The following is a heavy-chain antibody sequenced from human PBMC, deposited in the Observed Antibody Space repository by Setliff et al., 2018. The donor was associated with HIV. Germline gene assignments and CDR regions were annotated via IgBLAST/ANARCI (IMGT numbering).Heavy chain of an antibody. D-gene: IGHD1-26*01. CDR1: GVSITSHY. J-gene: IGHJ3*01. Sequence: SETLSLTCTVSGVSITSHYWNWIRQSPGKGLEWIGFGHHSGHTRQNPSLASRVTISVDMPKNQFSLKLNSLSAADTAVYYCARWESAQKAFNPWGHGTMVTVSS. V-gene: IGHV4-4*09. CDR3: ARWESAQKAFNP. CDR2: GHHSGHT.